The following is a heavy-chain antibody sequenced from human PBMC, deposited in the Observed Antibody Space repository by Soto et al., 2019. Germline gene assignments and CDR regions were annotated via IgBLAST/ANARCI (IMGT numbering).Heavy chain of an antibody. Sequence: EVQLVESGGGLVKPGGSLRLSCAASGFTFSSYSMNWVRQAPGKGLEWVSSISSSSSYIYYADSVKGRFTISRDNAKNSLYLQMNSLRAEDTAVYYCAREGQAMVRGVIGWFDPWGQGTLVTVSS. CDR3: AREGQAMVRGVIGWFDP. CDR1: GFTFSSYS. J-gene: IGHJ5*02. CDR2: ISSSSSYI. V-gene: IGHV3-21*01. D-gene: IGHD3-10*01.